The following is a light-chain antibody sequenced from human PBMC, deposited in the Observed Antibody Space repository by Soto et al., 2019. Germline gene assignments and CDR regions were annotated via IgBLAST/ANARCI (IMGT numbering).Light chain of an antibody. V-gene: IGLV2-8*01. Sequence: QSALTQPPSASGAPGQSVTISCTGSKNDVGFYDFVSWYQQHPGKAPRLIIYEVVQRPSGVPDRFSGSKSGNTASLTVSGLQAEDEADYFCKSYAGSNTYVFGSGTKLTVL. CDR1: KNDVGFYDF. CDR2: EVV. CDR3: KSYAGSNTYV. J-gene: IGLJ1*01.